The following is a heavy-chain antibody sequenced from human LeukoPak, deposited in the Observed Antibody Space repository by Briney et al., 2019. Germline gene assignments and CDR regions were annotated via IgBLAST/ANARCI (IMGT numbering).Heavy chain of an antibody. V-gene: IGHV1-2*02. CDR3: ARGALGYYYDSSGRNWFDP. Sequence: GASVKVSCKASGYTFTAYYIHWVRQAPGQGLEWMGWINSNSGGTNYAQKFQGRVTMTRDTSISTAYMELSRLRSDDTAVYYCARGALGYYYDSSGRNWFDPWGQGTLVTVSS. D-gene: IGHD3-22*01. CDR1: GYTFTAYY. CDR2: INSNSGGT. J-gene: IGHJ5*02.